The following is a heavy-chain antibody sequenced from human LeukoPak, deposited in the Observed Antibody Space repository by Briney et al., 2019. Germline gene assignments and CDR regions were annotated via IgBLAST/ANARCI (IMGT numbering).Heavy chain of an antibody. D-gene: IGHD3-10*02. Sequence: GGSLRLSCAASGFTFSDHYMSWIRQAPAKGLEWVSYISQTGTTISYADSVKGRFTRSSDNARNSLYLQINSLRAEDTAVYYCAELGITMIGGVWGKGTTVTISS. V-gene: IGHV3-11*04. CDR3: AELGITMIGGV. CDR1: GFTFSDHY. J-gene: IGHJ6*04. CDR2: ISQTGTTI.